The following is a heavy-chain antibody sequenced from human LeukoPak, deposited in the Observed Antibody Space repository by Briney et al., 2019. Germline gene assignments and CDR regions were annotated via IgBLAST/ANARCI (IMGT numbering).Heavy chain of an antibody. D-gene: IGHD5-18*01. J-gene: IGHJ4*02. V-gene: IGHV3-30*02. CDR2: IRYDGSNK. CDR3: AKDEARGYSYGSAFDY. CDR1: GFTFSSYG. Sequence: GGSLRLSCAASGFTFSSYGMPWVRQAPGKGLEWVAFIRYDGSNKYYADSVKGRFTISRDNSKNTLYLQMNSLRAEDTAVYYCAKDEARGYSYGSAFDYWGQGTLVTVSS.